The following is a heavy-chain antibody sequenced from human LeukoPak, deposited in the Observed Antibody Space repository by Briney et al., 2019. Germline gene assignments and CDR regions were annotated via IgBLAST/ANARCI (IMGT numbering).Heavy chain of an antibody. V-gene: IGHV4-4*07. D-gene: IGHD6-25*01. CDR3: AREGGDPRWLDP. J-gene: IGHJ5*02. Sequence: SETLSLTCTVSGGSISSYYWTWIRQSAGKGREWIGRINTSGSTNYNPSLRSRVTMSVNTSKNQFSLNLPSVTAADTAVYSCAREGGDPRWLDPWGQGTLVTVSS. CDR1: GGSISSYY. CDR2: INTSGST.